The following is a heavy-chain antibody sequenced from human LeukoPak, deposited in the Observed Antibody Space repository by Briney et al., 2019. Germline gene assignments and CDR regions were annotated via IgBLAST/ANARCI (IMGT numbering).Heavy chain of an antibody. Sequence: GGSLRLSCAASGFTFSSYAVSWVRQAPGKGLEWVSSVSGSGGSTYSADSVKGRFTIYRDNSKNTLYLQMNSLRAEDTALYYCAKDRSCTNDICHGDFDYWGQGTLVTVSS. V-gene: IGHV3-23*01. CDR1: GFTFSSYA. D-gene: IGHD2-8*01. CDR3: AKDRSCTNDICHGDFDY. CDR2: VSGSGGST. J-gene: IGHJ4*02.